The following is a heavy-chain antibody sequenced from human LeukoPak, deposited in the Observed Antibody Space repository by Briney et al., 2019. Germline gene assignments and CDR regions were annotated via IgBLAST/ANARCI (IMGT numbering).Heavy chain of an antibody. J-gene: IGHJ4*02. CDR1: GFTFSSYA. CDR2: ISGSGTNT. V-gene: IGHV3-23*01. CDR3: ARRAGAYSHPYDY. D-gene: IGHD4/OR15-4a*01. Sequence: GGSLRLSCAASGFTFSSYAMSWVRQAPGKGLEWVSVISGSGTNTYYADSVKGRFTISRDNSKNTLYLQMNSLRAEDTAVYYCARRAGAYSHPYDYWGQGTLVTVSS.